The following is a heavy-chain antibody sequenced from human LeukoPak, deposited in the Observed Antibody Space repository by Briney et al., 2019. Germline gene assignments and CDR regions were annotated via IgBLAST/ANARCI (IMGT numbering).Heavy chain of an antibody. D-gene: IGHD1-26*01. CDR2: IKQDGSET. CDR1: GFTFISYW. Sequence: GGSLRLSCAASGFTFISYWMSWVRQAPGKGLEWVANIKQDGSETYYVDSVKGRFTISRDNAKNSLYLQMNSLSAEDTAVYYCARDMDSGPDFFDYWGLGTLVTVSS. V-gene: IGHV3-7*01. CDR3: ARDMDSGPDFFDY. J-gene: IGHJ4*02.